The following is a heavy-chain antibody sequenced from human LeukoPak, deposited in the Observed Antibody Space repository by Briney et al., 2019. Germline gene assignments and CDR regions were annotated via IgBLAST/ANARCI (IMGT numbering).Heavy chain of an antibody. Sequence: GASVKVSCKASGYTLTSYGIIWVRQAPGQGLEWMGWISAYNGNTNYAQKLQGRVTMTTDTSTSTAYMELRSLRSDDTAVYYCARIYCSGGSCYPYVAFDIWGQGTMVTVSS. CDR3: ARIYCSGGSCYPYVAFDI. CDR2: ISAYNGNT. CDR1: GYTLTSYG. J-gene: IGHJ3*02. V-gene: IGHV1-18*04. D-gene: IGHD2-15*01.